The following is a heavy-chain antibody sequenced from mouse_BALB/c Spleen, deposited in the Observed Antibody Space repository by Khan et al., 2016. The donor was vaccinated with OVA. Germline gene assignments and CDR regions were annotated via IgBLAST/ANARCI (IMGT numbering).Heavy chain of an antibody. D-gene: IGHD1-1*01. CDR2: ISYSGST. Sequence: EVQLQESGPGLVKPSQSLSLTCTVTGYSITSDYAWNWIRQFPGNKLEWMGFISYSGSTSYNPSLKSRISSTRDTSKNQFFLQLNSVTTEDTATHYCARYYGYYYTMDYWGQGTSVTVSS. J-gene: IGHJ4*01. CDR3: ARYYGYYYTMDY. V-gene: IGHV3-2*02. CDR1: GYSITSDYA.